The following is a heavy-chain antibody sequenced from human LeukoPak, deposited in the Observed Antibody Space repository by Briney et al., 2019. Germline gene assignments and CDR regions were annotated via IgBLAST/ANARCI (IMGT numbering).Heavy chain of an antibody. CDR3: ARDLGPDILTGYYPNWFDP. CDR2: INPNSGGT. J-gene: IGHJ5*02. CDR1: GYTLTELS. Sequence: ASVKVSCKVSGYTLTELSMHWVRQAPGQGLEWMGRINPNSGGTNYAQKFQGRVTMTRDTSISTAYMELSRLRSDDTAVYYCARDLGPDILTGYYPNWFDPWGQGTLVTVSS. D-gene: IGHD3-9*01. V-gene: IGHV1-2*06.